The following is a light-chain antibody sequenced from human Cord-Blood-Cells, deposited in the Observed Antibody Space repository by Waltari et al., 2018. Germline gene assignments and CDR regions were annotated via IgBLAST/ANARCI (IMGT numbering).Light chain of an antibody. J-gene: IGKJ1*01. CDR3: QKYNSALWT. CDR1: QGFSNY. CDR2: AAS. Sequence: DIQMTQSPSSLSASVGDRVTITCRASQGFSNYLAWYQQKPGKVPKLLIYAASTFQSGVPSRFSGSGSGTDFTLTISSLQPEDVATYYCQKYNSALWTFGQGTKVEIK. V-gene: IGKV1-27*01.